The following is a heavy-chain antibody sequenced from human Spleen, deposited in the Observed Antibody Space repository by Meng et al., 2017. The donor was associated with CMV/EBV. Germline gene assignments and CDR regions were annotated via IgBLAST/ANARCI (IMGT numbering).Heavy chain of an antibody. J-gene: IGHJ4*02. CDR3: ARVSMAAPHTSGYFDY. Sequence: VHLRGAGPGLGKPSGPLHLTCTALGGSISSYYWSWIRQPAGKGLEWIGRIYTSGSTNYNPSLKSRVTMSVDTSKNQFSLKLSSVTAADTAVYYCARVSMAAPHTSGYFDYWGQGTLVTVSS. CDR1: GGSISSYY. V-gene: IGHV4-4*07. CDR2: IYTSGST. D-gene: IGHD3-10*01.